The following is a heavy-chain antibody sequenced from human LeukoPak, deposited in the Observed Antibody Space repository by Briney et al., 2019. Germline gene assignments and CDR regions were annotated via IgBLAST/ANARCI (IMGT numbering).Heavy chain of an antibody. CDR1: EFTFNNYW. V-gene: IGHV3-7*01. CDR3: ARGRGMDV. CDR2: IKQDGSEK. Sequence: PGGSLRLSCAASEFTFNNYWMNWVRQAPGKGLEWVANIKQDGSEKYYVDSVKGRFTISRDNAKNSLYMQMNSLRAEDTAVYYCARGRGMDVWGQGTTVTVSS. J-gene: IGHJ6*02.